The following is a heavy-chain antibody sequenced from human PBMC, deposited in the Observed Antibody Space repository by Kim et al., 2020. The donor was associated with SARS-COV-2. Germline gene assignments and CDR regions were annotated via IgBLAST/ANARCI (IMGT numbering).Heavy chain of an antibody. Sequence: SETLSLTCTVSGGSISSYYWSWIRQPPGKGLEWIGYIYYSGSTNYNPSLKSRVTISVDTSKNQFSLKLSSVTAADTAVYYCARDSSREWLDYPYAFDIWGQGTMVTVSS. CDR2: IYYSGST. CDR3: ARDSSREWLDYPYAFDI. V-gene: IGHV4-59*01. D-gene: IGHD3-3*01. J-gene: IGHJ3*02. CDR1: GGSISSYY.